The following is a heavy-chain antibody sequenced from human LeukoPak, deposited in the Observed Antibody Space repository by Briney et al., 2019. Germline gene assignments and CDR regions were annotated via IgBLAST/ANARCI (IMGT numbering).Heavy chain of an antibody. CDR1: GFSLSTSGMR. Sequence: SGPALVKPTQTLTLTCTFSGFSLSTSGMRVSWIRQPPGKALEWLARIDWDDDKFYGTSLKTRLTISKDTSKNQVVLTMTNMDPVDTATYYCARSYAWLVNYDAFDIWGQGTMVTVSS. CDR2: IDWDDDK. D-gene: IGHD6-19*01. CDR3: ARSYAWLVNYDAFDI. J-gene: IGHJ3*02. V-gene: IGHV2-70*04.